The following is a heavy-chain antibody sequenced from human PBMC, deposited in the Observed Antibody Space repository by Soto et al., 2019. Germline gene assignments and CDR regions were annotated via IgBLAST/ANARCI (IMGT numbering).Heavy chain of an antibody. J-gene: IGHJ4*02. CDR2: FSATSENT. Sequence: EVQLLESGGGLVQPGGSLRLSCVGSGFFFSSYTMTWVRQAPGKGLEWVSSFSATSENTYYADSVRGRFTISRDNSKNMLFLQMNSLTAEETAMYYCAKARDHQWVSLPFYYWGQGILVIVSS. CDR1: GFFFSSYT. CDR3: AKARDHQWVSLPFYY. D-gene: IGHD1-26*01. V-gene: IGHV3-23*01.